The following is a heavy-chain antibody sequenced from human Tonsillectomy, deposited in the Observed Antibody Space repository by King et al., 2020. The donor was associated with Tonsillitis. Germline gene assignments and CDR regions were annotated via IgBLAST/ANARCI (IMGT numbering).Heavy chain of an antibody. V-gene: IGHV3-23*03. CDR2: IYSGDGRT. D-gene: IGHD6-19*01. CDR1: RFTFSNFA. CDR3: AKPPSPGVTIAGTYYFDC. J-gene: IGHJ4*02. Sequence: VQLVESGGGLVQPGGSLRLSCAASRFTFSNFAMSWVRQAPGKGLEWVSIIYSGDGRTYYADSVKGRFTISRDNSKNTLYLQLSSLRAEDTAIYYCAKPPSPGVTIAGTYYFDCWGQGTLVTVSS.